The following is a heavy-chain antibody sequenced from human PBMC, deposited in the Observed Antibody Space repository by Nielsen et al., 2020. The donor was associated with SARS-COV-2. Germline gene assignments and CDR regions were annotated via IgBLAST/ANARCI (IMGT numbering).Heavy chain of an antibody. CDR2: IYFSGRT. V-gene: IGHV4-31*03. CDR1: GGSISSGGYY. J-gene: IGHJ6*02. D-gene: IGHD5-12*01. CDR3: ARESSGYDHYNYGMDV. Sequence: SETLSLTSTVSGGSISSGGYYWSWIRHHPGKGLEWIGYIYFSGRTCYNPSLKSRVTISVDTSKNQFSLNLRSVTAADTAVYYCARESSGYDHYNYGMDVWGQGTTVTVSS.